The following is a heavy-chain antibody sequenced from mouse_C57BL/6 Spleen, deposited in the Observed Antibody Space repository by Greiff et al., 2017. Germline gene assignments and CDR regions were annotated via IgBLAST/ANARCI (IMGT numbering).Heavy chain of an antibody. CDR3: VRHEGEYDYPYAMDY. D-gene: IGHD2-4*01. V-gene: IGHV10-1*01. Sequence: EVQVVESGGGLVQPKGSLKLSCAASGFSFNTYAMNWVRQAPGKGLEWVARIRSKSNNYATYYADSVKDRFTISRDDSESMLYLKMNNLKTEDTAMDYGVRHEGEYDYPYAMDYWGQGTSVTVSS. CDR2: IRSKSNNYAT. J-gene: IGHJ4*01. CDR1: GFSFNTYA.